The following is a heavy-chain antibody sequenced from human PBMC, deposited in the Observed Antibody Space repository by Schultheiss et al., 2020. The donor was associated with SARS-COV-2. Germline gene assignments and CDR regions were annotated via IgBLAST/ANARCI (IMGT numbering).Heavy chain of an antibody. CDR2: MYYSGST. D-gene: IGHD6-6*01. Sequence: SETLSLTCTVSGGSISSSSYYWGWIRQPPGKGLEWIGSMYYSGSTNYNPSLKSRVTISVDTSKNQFSLKLSSVTAADTAVYYCARRNSSSKNGMDVWGQGTTVTVSS. V-gene: IGHV4-39*07. CDR1: GGSISSSSYY. CDR3: ARRNSSSKNGMDV. J-gene: IGHJ6*02.